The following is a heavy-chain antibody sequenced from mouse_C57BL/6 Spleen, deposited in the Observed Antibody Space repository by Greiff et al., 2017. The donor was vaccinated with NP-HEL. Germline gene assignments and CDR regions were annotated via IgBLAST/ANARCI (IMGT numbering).Heavy chain of an antibody. CDR2: IYPRSGNT. CDR3: ARGRFITTVVADFDD. Sequence: VQLQQSGAELARPGASVKLSCKASGYTFTSYGISWVKQRTGQGLEWIGEIYPRSGNTYYNEKFKGKATLTADKSSSTAYMELRSLTSEDSAVYFCARGRFITTVVADFDDWGQGTTLTVSS. J-gene: IGHJ2*01. D-gene: IGHD1-1*01. V-gene: IGHV1-81*01. CDR1: GYTFTSYG.